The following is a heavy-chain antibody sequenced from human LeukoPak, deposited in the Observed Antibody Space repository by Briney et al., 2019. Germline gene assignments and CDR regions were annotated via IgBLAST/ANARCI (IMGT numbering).Heavy chain of an antibody. D-gene: IGHD2-21*02. Sequence: ASVKVSCKASGYTFTDYYINWVRQATGQGLEWMGWINPQSGDTDYAQKFQGRVTMTRDTSMSRAYMELSRLRSDDTAVYYCARDKGGGDCYVGYWGQGTLVTVSS. CDR1: GYTFTDYY. CDR2: INPQSGDT. J-gene: IGHJ4*02. V-gene: IGHV1-2*02. CDR3: ARDKGGGDCYVGY.